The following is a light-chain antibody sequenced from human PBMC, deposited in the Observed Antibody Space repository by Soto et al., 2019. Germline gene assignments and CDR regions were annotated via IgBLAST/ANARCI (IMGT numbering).Light chain of an antibody. CDR2: GAS. J-gene: IGKJ1*01. V-gene: IGKV3-15*01. CDR3: QQYNNWPQT. Sequence: EIVMTQSPATLSVSPGERATLSCRASQSVSSNLAWYQQKTGQAPRLLIYGASTRAAGIPARFSGSWSGTEFTIIISRLQSEDFAVYYCQQYNNWPQTFGQGTKVEIK. CDR1: QSVSSN.